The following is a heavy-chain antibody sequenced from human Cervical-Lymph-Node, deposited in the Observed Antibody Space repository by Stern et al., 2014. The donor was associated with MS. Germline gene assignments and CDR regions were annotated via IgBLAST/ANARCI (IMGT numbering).Heavy chain of an antibody. CDR1: GFSFRNYY. CDR3: VRADGSTDDY. CDR2: ISSSGDHI. D-gene: IGHD3-10*01. Sequence: VQLVESGGGLVTPGGSLRLSCAASGFSFRNYYMSWIRQAPGKGLEWVSYISSSGDHIDYADSVKGRFTISRDNAKNSLYLQMNSLRADDTAIYYCVRADGSTDDYWGQGTLVTVSS. V-gene: IGHV3-11*01. J-gene: IGHJ4*02.